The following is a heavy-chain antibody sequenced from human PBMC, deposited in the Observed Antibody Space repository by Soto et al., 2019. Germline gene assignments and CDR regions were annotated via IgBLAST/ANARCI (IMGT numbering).Heavy chain of an antibody. D-gene: IGHD3-22*01. Sequence: EVPPFAPARGLVQPGGSLRLSCAASGFPFNKYVFYWVRQAPGKGLEWVSGISGSGGSAYYADSVKGRFTISRDDSKNTLYLQLTSLRGEDTAVYHCAKEERVGMIGLGMDVWGQGTAVTVSS. CDR2: ISGSGGSA. V-gene: IGHV3-23*01. CDR3: AKEERVGMIGLGMDV. CDR1: GFPFNKYV. J-gene: IGHJ6*02.